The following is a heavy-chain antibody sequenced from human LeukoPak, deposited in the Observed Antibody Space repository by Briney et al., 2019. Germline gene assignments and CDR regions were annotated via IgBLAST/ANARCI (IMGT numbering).Heavy chain of an antibody. CDR1: GGTFSSYA. Sequence: SVKVSCKASGGTFSSYAISWVRQAPGQGLEWMGGIIPIFGTANYAQKFQGRVTITADESTSTAYVELSSLRSEDTAVYYCARAPYYYDSSDDIFDYWGQGTLVTVSS. CDR2: IIPIFGTA. D-gene: IGHD3-22*01. V-gene: IGHV1-69*13. CDR3: ARAPYYYDSSDDIFDY. J-gene: IGHJ4*02.